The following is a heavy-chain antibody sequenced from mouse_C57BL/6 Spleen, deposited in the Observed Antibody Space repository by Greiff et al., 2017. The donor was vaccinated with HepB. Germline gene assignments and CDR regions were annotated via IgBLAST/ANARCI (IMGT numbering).Heavy chain of an antibody. D-gene: IGHD2-10*01. Sequence: VQLQQSGPELVKPGASVKIPCKASGYTFTDYNMDWVKQSHGKSLEWIGDINPNNGGTIYNQKFKGKATLTVDTSSSTAYMELRSLTSEDTAVYYCARAYPYFDYWGQGTTLTVSS. CDR2: INPNNGGT. CDR3: ARAYPYFDY. CDR1: GYTFTDYN. V-gene: IGHV1-18*01. J-gene: IGHJ2*01.